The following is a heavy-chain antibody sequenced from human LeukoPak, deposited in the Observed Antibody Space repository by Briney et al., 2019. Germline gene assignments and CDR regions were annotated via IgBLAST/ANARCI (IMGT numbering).Heavy chain of an antibody. CDR2: INTDGSST. V-gene: IGHV3-74*01. CDR1: GFTFSSYW. Sequence: GGSLRLSCAASGFTFSSYWMYWVRHAPGKGLVWVSRINTDGSSTTYADSVKGRFTISRDNAKNTLYMQMNSLRAEDTAVYYCARQTDPFDYWGRGTLVTVSS. CDR3: ARQTDPFDY. J-gene: IGHJ4*02. D-gene: IGHD1-1*01.